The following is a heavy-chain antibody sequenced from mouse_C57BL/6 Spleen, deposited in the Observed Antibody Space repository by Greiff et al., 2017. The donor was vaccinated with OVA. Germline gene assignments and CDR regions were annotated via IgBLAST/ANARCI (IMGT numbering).Heavy chain of an antibody. Sequence: VQLQESGPELVKPGASVKISCKASGYAFSSSWMNWVKQRPGQGLEWIGRIYPGGGDTNYNGKFKGKATLTADTSSSTAYMQLSSLTSEEYAVDFGARWGSDGYPLDYWGQGTTVTVSS. J-gene: IGHJ4*01. V-gene: IGHV1-82*01. CDR3: ARWGSDGYPLDY. CDR2: IYPGGGDT. D-gene: IGHD2-3*01. CDR1: GYAFSSSW.